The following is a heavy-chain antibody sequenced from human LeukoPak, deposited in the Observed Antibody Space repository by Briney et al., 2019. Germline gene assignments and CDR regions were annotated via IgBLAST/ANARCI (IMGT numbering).Heavy chain of an antibody. CDR1: GFSLGSHA. D-gene: IGHD3-10*02. CDR3: AELGITMIGGV. Sequence: GGSLRLSCAVSGFSLGSHAMSWVRQAPGKGLEWVSASSSSDPGTYYADSVRGRFTISRDNSKNTLYLQMNSLRAEDTAVYYCAELGITMIGGVWGKGTTVTISS. V-gene: IGHV3-23*01. J-gene: IGHJ6*04. CDR2: SSSSDPGT.